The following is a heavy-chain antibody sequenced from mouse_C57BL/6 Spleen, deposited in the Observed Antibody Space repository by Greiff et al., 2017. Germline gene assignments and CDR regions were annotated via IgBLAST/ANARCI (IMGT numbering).Heavy chain of an antibody. CDR2: IDPSDSYT. J-gene: IGHJ2*01. Sequence: VQLQQPGAELVKPGASVKLSCKASGYTFTSYWMQWVKQRPGQGLEWIGEIDPSDSYTNYNQKFKGKATLTVDTSSSTAYMQLSSLTSEDSAVYYCARPRQLRLRYFDYWGQGTTLTVSS. D-gene: IGHD3-2*02. CDR3: ARPRQLRLRYFDY. V-gene: IGHV1-50*01. CDR1: GYTFTSYW.